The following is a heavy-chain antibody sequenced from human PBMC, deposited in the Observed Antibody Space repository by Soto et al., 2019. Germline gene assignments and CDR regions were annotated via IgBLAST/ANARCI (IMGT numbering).Heavy chain of an antibody. D-gene: IGHD3-3*01. Sequence: VQLVESGGGLVKPGGSLRLSCAASGFTFSSYSMNWVRQAPGKGLEWVAVISYDGSNKYYADSVKGRFTISRDNSKNTLYLQMNSLRAEDTAVYYCAREAEWLGMDVWGQGTTVTVSS. CDR1: GFTFSSYS. V-gene: IGHV3-30*03. CDR3: AREAEWLGMDV. J-gene: IGHJ6*02. CDR2: ISYDGSNK.